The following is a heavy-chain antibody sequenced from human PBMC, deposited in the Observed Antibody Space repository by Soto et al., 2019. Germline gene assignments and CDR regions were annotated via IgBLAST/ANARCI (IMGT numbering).Heavy chain of an antibody. V-gene: IGHV3-33*01. CDR1: GFTFSNYG. J-gene: IGHJ6*02. CDR3: ARDDEYSGNGMDV. Sequence: QVQLVESGGGVVQPGRSLRLSCAASGFTFSNYGMHWVRQAPGKGLEWVAVILNDGSNRYHADSVKDRFTMSRDNSKNTLYLQMNSLRAADTAVYYCARDDEYSGNGMDVWGQGTTVTVS. D-gene: IGHD3-10*01. CDR2: ILNDGSNR.